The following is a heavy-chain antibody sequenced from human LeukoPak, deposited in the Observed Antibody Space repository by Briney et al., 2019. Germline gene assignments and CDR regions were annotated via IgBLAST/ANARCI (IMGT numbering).Heavy chain of an antibody. CDR3: ARVSLPGTTYPPFDY. CDR1: GYTFSIYC. J-gene: IGHJ4*02. CDR2: INPRSDST. D-gene: IGHD1-1*01. V-gene: IGHV1-46*01. Sequence: GASVKVSCKAFGYTFSIYCIHWVRQAPGQGLEWMGVINPRSDSTTYAQKFQGRVTLTSDTSTDTVYMDLSSMRSDDTAVYYCARVSLPGTTYPPFDYWGQGTLVTVSS.